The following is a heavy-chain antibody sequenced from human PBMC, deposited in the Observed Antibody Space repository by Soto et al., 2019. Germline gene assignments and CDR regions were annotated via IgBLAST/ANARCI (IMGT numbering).Heavy chain of an antibody. D-gene: IGHD3-22*01. CDR2: LYYGGT. V-gene: IGHV4-61*01. J-gene: IGHJ6*02. CDR1: GVSVSNRTHY. Sequence: SETLSLTCEVSGVSVSNRTHYWTWIRQPPGKGLEWIGFLYYGGTNYNPSLKSRLTIALDTSKNQISLNLSSVTAADTAVYYSVREVGLPASADDRYYYYALDVWGQGTTVTVSS. CDR3: VREVGLPASADDRYYYYALDV.